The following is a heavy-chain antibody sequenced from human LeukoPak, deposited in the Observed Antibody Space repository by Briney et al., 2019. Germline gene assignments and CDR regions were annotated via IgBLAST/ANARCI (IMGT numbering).Heavy chain of an antibody. Sequence: TSETLSLTCTVSGGSISSSSYYWGWIRQPPGKGLEWIGSIYYSGSPYYNPSLKSRVTISVDTSKNQFSLKLSSVTAADTAVYYCARVPYYYYYMDVWGKGTTVTVSS. CDR3: ARVPYYYYYMDV. V-gene: IGHV4-39*07. J-gene: IGHJ6*03. CDR2: IYYSGSP. CDR1: GGSISSSSYY.